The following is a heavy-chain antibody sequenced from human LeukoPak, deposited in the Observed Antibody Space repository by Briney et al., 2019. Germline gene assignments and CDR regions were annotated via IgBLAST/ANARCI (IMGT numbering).Heavy chain of an antibody. V-gene: IGHV3-48*02. J-gene: IGHJ4*02. D-gene: IGHD4-17*01. CDR3: ARGKIGYYYGDYDGY. CDR1: GFTFSSYI. CDR2: INTISSTK. Sequence: GGSLRLSCAASGFTFSSYIMNWVRQAPGKRLDWISYINTISSTKYYADSVKGRFTISRDNAKNSLSLQMNSLRDEDTAVYYCARGKIGYYYGDYDGYWGQGTLVTVSS.